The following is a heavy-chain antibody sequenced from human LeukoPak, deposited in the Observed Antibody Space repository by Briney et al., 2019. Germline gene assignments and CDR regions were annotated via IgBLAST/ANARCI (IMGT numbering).Heavy chain of an antibody. Sequence: PGGSLRLSCAASGFTLSSYWMHCVRQAPGKGLVWVSCIKSDGSSTSYADSVKGQFTISRDNTKNTLYLQMDSLSAEDTAVYYCARDQGYSSYGDWGQGTLVTVSS. CDR3: ARDQGYSSYGD. J-gene: IGHJ4*02. CDR2: IKSDGSST. V-gene: IGHV3-74*01. D-gene: IGHD5-18*01. CDR1: GFTLSSYW.